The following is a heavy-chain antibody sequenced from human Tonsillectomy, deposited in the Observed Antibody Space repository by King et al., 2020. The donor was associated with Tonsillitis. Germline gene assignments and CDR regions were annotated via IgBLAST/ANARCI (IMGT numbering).Heavy chain of an antibody. CDR3: AKDRPYYYGSGSYYGYFDY. Sequence: EVQLVESGGGLVQPGGSLRLSCAASGFTFSSYAMSWVRQAPGKGLEWVSAISVSGGSTYYADSVKGRFTISRDNSKNTLYLQMNSLRAEDTAVYYCAKDRPYYYGSGSYYGYFDYWGQGTLVTVSS. J-gene: IGHJ4*02. V-gene: IGHV3-23*04. D-gene: IGHD3-10*01. CDR1: GFTFSSYA. CDR2: ISVSGGST.